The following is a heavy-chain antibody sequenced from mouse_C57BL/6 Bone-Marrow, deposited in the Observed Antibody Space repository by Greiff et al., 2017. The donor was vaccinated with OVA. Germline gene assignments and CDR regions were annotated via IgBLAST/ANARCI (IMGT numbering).Heavy chain of an antibody. V-gene: IGHV1-81*01. CDR2: IYPRSGNT. CDR3: ARRGFYLS. D-gene: IGHD5-1*01. Sequence: VQLQQSGAELARPGASVKLSCKASGYTFTSYGISWVKQRTGQGLEWIGEIYPRSGNTYYNEKFKGKATLTADKSSSTAYMELRSLTSEDSAVYFCARRGFYLSWGQGTLVTVSA. CDR1: GYTFTSYG. J-gene: IGHJ3*01.